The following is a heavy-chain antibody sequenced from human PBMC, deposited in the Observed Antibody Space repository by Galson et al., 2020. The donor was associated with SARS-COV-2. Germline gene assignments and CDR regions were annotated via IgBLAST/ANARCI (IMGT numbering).Heavy chain of an antibody. J-gene: IGHJ4*02. D-gene: IGHD3-3*01. V-gene: IGHV4-31*02. Sequence: RQHPEKGLEWIGYIYYSGNTYYNPSLKSRVTISIDTSNNQFSLRLSSVTPADTSLYFCARYESDILAFGSWGQGTLVTVSS. CDR3: ARYESDILAFGS. CDR2: IYYSGNT.